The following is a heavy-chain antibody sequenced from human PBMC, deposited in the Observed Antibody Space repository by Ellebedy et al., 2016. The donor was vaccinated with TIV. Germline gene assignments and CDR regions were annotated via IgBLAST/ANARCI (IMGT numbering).Heavy chain of an antibody. Sequence: GGSLRLSCAASGFTFSSYWMSWVRQAPGKGLEWVAHIDESGTTTHYADSVKGRFTISRDNAKNSIYLQMNSLRVEDTAVYYCARDHQGHDYWGQGSLVTVSS. CDR1: GFTFSSYW. CDR2: IDESGTTT. CDR3: ARDHQGHDY. J-gene: IGHJ4*02. V-gene: IGHV3-48*04.